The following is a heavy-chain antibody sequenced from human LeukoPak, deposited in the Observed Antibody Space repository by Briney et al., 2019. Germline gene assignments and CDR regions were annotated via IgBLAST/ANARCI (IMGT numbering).Heavy chain of an antibody. Sequence: GASVKVSCKASGYTFTNCGITWVRQAPGQGRERMGWISAYNANTNYAQKFQGRVTMTTDTSTSTVYMELRSLRSDDTAIYYCARTDYDILTGARMDVWGKGTTVTVSS. CDR2: ISAYNANT. D-gene: IGHD3-9*01. J-gene: IGHJ6*04. V-gene: IGHV1-18*04. CDR3: ARTDYDILTGARMDV. CDR1: GYTFTNCG.